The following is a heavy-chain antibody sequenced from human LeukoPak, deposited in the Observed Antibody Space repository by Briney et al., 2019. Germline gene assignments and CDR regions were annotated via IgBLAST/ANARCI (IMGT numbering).Heavy chain of an antibody. J-gene: IGHJ5*02. CDR3: ARGGGVQLWPKGYWFDP. D-gene: IGHD5-18*01. CDR1: GYSFTSYW. V-gene: IGHV5-51*01. CDR2: IYPGDSDT. Sequence: RGASLKISCKGSGYSFTSYWIGWVRQMPGKGLEWMGIIYPGDSDTRYSPSFQGQVTISADKSISTAYLQWSSLKASDTAMYYCARGGGVQLWPKGYWFDPWGQGTLVTVSS.